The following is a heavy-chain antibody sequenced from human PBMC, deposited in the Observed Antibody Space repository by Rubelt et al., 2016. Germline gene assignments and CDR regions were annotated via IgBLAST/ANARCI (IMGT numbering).Heavy chain of an antibody. CDR2: INHSGST. CDR3: ARGRGLLDGDYVDD. CDR1: GASFSGYY. J-gene: IGHJ4*02. D-gene: IGHD3/OR15-3a*01. V-gene: IGHV4-34*01. Sequence: QVQLQQWGAGLLKPSETLSLTCAVYGASFSGYYWSWIRQPPGKGLEWIGEINHSGSTNYNPSLKSRVTISIDTSKNQFYLKLSSVTAADTAVYYCARGRGLLDGDYVDDWGQGTLVTVSS.